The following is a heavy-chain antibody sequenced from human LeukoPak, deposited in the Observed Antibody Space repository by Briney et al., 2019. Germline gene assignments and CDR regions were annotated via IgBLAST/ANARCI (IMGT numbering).Heavy chain of an antibody. CDR2: IHQDGTEK. CDR3: ARDGDQGAFDI. V-gene: IGHV3-7*01. J-gene: IGHJ3*02. D-gene: IGHD2-21*02. Sequence: GGSLRLSCAASGFIFSSYWMSWVRQAPGKGLEWVANIHQDGTEKYYVDSVKGRFTISRDNSKNTLYLQMNSLRAEDTAVYYCARDGDQGAFDIWGQGTMVTVSS. CDR1: GFIFSSYW.